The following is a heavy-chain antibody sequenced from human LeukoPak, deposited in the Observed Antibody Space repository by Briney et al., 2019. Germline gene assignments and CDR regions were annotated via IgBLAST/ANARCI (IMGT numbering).Heavy chain of an antibody. V-gene: IGHV4-31*03. CDR2: IYYSGST. Sequence: SETLSLTCTVSGASINSGNHSWSWIRQHPGKGLEWIGYIYYSGSTYYNPSLESRVSISLDTSKSHFSLKLSAVTAADTAVYYCARRDEGEPWAFDIWGQGTMVSVSS. CDR1: GASINSGNHS. J-gene: IGHJ3*02. D-gene: IGHD3-16*01. CDR3: ARRDEGEPWAFDI.